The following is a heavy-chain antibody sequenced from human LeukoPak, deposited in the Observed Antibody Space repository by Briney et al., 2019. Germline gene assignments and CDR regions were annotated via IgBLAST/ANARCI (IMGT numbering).Heavy chain of an antibody. CDR2: ISGSGGST. J-gene: IGHJ4*02. D-gene: IGHD4-17*01. Sequence: PGGSLRLSCAASGFTLSSYAMSWVRQAPGKGLEWVSAISGSGGSTYYADSVKGRFTISRDNSKNTLYLQMNSLRAEDTAVYYCAKTRLRWYNFDYWGQGTLVTVSS. V-gene: IGHV3-23*01. CDR1: GFTLSSYA. CDR3: AKTRLRWYNFDY.